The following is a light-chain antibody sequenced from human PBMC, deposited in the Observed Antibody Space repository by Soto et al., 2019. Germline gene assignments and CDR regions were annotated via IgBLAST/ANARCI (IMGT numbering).Light chain of an antibody. J-gene: IGKJ5*01. Sequence: EIVLTQSPATLSLSPGERATLSCRASQSVRSYLAWYQQKPGQAPRLLIYDASNRETGIPARFSGSGSGTDFTLTISSLEPDDVEVYYCQQRSNWQITFGQGTRLEIK. V-gene: IGKV3-11*01. CDR2: DAS. CDR3: QQRSNWQIT. CDR1: QSVRSY.